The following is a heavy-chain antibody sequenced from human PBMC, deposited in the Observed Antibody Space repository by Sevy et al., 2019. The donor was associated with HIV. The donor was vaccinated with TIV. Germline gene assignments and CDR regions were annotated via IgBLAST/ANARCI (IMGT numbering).Heavy chain of an antibody. CDR1: DGSVSSEAFR. CDR2: TSNSGTT. V-gene: IGHV4-61*08. CDR3: ARLYPGRDYPDS. D-gene: IGHD3-10*01. Sequence: SETLSLTCTVSDGSVSSEAFRWSWIRQPPGKTLEYIGYTSNSGTTTYNPSLKSRVTISVDTSNNQFSLEMNSVTAADTGVYYCARLYPGRDYPDSWGLGIQVTVSS. J-gene: IGHJ4*02.